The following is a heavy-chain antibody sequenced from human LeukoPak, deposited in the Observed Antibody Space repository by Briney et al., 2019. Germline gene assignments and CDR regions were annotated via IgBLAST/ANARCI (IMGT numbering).Heavy chain of an antibody. J-gene: IGHJ6*03. V-gene: IGHV4-59*01. CDR2: IYYSGST. Sequence: KPSETLSLTCTVSGGSIRSYYWSWIRQPPGKGLEWIGYIYYSGSTNYNPSLKSRVTISVDTSKNQFSLKLSSVTAADTAVYYCARAPRPQGYYYMDVWGKGTTVTISS. CDR3: ARAPRPQGYYYMDV. CDR1: GGSIRSYY.